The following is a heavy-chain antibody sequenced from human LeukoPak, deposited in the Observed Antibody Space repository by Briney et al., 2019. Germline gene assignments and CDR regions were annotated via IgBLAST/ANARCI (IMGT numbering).Heavy chain of an antibody. Sequence: ETLSLTCTVSGGSISSSSYYWGWIRQPPGKGLEWVSAISGSGGSTYYADSVKGRFTISRDNSKNTLYLQMNSLRVEDTAVYYCAKEDIVVVPAAFPIWGQGTMDTVSS. V-gene: IGHV3-23*01. CDR2: ISGSGGST. J-gene: IGHJ3*02. CDR1: GGSISSSSYY. D-gene: IGHD2-2*01. CDR3: AKEDIVVVPAAFPI.